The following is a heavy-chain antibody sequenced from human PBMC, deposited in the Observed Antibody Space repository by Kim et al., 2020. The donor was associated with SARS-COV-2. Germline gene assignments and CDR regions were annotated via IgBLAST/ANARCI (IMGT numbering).Heavy chain of an antibody. Sequence: GGSLRLSCAASGFTFTSYGMSWVRQAPGKGLEWVSFISSTGSTIHYADSVKGRSTISRDNAKNSLNLQMNSLRDEDTAVYFCVRGRRRGSGYYYYGMDV. J-gene: IGHJ6*01. CDR3: VRGRRRGSGYYYYGMDV. V-gene: IGHV3-48*02. CDR1: GFTFTSYG. D-gene: IGHD2-15*01. CDR2: ISSTGSTI.